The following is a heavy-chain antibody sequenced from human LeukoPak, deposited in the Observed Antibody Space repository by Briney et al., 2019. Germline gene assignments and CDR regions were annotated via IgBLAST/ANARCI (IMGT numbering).Heavy chain of an antibody. CDR3: AKPSLNYYDSSPPADY. CDR1: AFTFSSYG. J-gene: IGHJ4*02. D-gene: IGHD3-22*01. CDR2: IRYDGSNK. V-gene: IGHV3-30*02. Sequence: GGSLRLSCAASAFTFSSYGMHWVRQAPGKGLEWVAFIRYDGSNKYYADSVKGRFTISRDNSKNTLYLQMNSLRAEDTAVYYCAKPSLNYYDSSPPADYWGQGTLVTVSS.